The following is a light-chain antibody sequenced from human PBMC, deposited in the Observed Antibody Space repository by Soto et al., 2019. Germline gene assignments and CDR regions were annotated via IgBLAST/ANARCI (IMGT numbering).Light chain of an antibody. CDR1: QSVSSTF. Sequence: EIVLTQSPGSLSLSPGERATLSCSASQSVSSTFFAWYQQMAGQAPRLLMYGASSRATGIPERFSGSESGTEFNLTISRLQPEDFAVYYCQQFDSSVTFGQGPKVELK. CDR3: QQFDSSVT. V-gene: IGKV3-20*01. J-gene: IGKJ1*01. CDR2: GAS.